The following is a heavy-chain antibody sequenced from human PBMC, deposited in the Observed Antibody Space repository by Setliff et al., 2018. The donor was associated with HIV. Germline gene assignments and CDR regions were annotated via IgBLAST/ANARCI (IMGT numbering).Heavy chain of an antibody. Sequence: SETLSLTCAVSGYSISSGYYWGWIRQPPGKGLEWIGSIYHSGSTYYTLSLKSRVTISLDTSKNQFSLKLSSVTAADTAVYYCARGGASSKYFDSWGQGTPVTVSS. CDR2: IYHSGST. CDR1: GYSISSGYY. J-gene: IGHJ4*02. D-gene: IGHD2-15*01. V-gene: IGHV4-38-2*01. CDR3: ARGGASSKYFDS.